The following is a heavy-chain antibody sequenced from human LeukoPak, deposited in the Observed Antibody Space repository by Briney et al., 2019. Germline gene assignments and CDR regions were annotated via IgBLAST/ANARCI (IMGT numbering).Heavy chain of an antibody. J-gene: IGHJ4*02. CDR3: ARGWLGDYFDY. Sequence: SETLSLTCTVSGGSISSYYWSWIRQTPGKGLEWIGYIYYSGSTNYNPSLKSRVTISVDTSKNQFSLKLSSVTAADTAVYYCARGWLGDYFDYWGQGTLVTVSS. CDR2: IYYSGST. CDR1: GGSISSYY. D-gene: IGHD3-10*01. V-gene: IGHV4-59*01.